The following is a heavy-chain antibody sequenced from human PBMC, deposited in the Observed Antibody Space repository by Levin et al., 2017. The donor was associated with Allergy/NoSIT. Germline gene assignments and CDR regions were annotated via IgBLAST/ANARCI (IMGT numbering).Heavy chain of an antibody. CDR3: ATDWGLFAGHGDGYGGYYYGMDV. CDR2: FDPEDGET. Sequence: GESLKISCKVSGYTLTELSMHWVRQAPGKGLEWMGGFDPEDGETIYAQKFQGRVTMTEDTSTDTAYMELSSLRSEDTAVYYCATDWGLFAGHGDGYGGYYYGMDVWGQGTTVTVSS. J-gene: IGHJ6*02. D-gene: IGHD3-22*01. V-gene: IGHV1-24*01. CDR1: GYTLTELS.